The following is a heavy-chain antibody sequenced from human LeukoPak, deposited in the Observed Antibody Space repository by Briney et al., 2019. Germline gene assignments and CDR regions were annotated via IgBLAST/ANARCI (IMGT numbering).Heavy chain of an antibody. CDR3: ARDPARSGWYEIDY. CDR2: ISYDGSNK. J-gene: IGHJ4*02. D-gene: IGHD6-19*01. V-gene: IGHV3-30*03. Sequence: GGSLRLSCAASGFTFSSYGMHWVRQAPGKGLEWVAVISYDGSNKYYADSVKGRFTISRDNSKNTLYLQMNSLRAEDTAVYYCARDPARSGWYEIDYWGQGTLVTVSS. CDR1: GFTFSSYG.